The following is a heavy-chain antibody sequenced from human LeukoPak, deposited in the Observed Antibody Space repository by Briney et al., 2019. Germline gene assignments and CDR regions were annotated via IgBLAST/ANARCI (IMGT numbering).Heavy chain of an antibody. CDR3: ARETPGERYPGSGCRDYYYGMDV. D-gene: IGHD3-10*01. J-gene: IGHJ6*02. CDR1: GFTFSSYA. V-gene: IGHV3-30-3*01. CDR2: ISYYGSNK. Sequence: PGRSLRLSCAASGFTFSSYAMHWVRQAPGKGLEWVAVISYYGSNKYYADSVKGRFTISRDNSKNTLYLQMNSLRAEDTAVYYCARETPGERYPGSGCRDYYYGMDVWGQGTTVTVSS.